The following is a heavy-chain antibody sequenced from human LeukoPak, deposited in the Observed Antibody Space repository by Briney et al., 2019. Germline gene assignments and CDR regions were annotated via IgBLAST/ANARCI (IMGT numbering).Heavy chain of an antibody. CDR1: GGSISSSSYY. V-gene: IGHV4-39*01. D-gene: IGHD3-10*01. CDR2: VYYSGST. J-gene: IGHJ5*02. CDR3: ARHRSYYGSGSLGGYNWFDP. Sequence: PSETLSLTCTVSGGSISSSSYYWGWIRQPPGKGLEWIGSVYYSGSTYYNPSLKSRATISVDTSKNQFSLKLSSVTAADTAVYYCARHRSYYGSGSLGGYNWFDPWGQGTLVTVSS.